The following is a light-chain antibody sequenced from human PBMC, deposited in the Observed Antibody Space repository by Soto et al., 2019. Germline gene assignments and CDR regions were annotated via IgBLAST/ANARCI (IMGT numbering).Light chain of an antibody. J-gene: IGLJ2*01. CDR2: SNN. CDR3: AAWDDSLNGVV. V-gene: IGLV1-44*01. CDR1: SSNIGSNT. Sequence: QSVLTQPTSASGTPGQRVTISCSGSSSNIGSNTVNWYQQLPGTAPKLLIYSNNQRPSVVPDRFSGSKSGTSASLAISGLQSEDEADYYCAAWDDSLNGVVFGGGTKLTVL.